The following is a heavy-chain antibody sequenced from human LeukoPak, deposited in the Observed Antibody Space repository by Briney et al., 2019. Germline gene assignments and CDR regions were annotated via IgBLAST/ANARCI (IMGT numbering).Heavy chain of an antibody. D-gene: IGHD5-12*01. Sequence: KTGGSLRLSCAASGFIVTGNSLSWVRQAPGQGPEWVSSISSSSSYIYYADPVKGRFTISRDNAKNSLYLQMNSLRAEDTAVYYCAREYSGYDCLDYWGQGTLVTVSS. J-gene: IGHJ4*02. CDR3: AREYSGYDCLDY. CDR2: ISSSSSYI. CDR1: GFIVTGNS. V-gene: IGHV3-21*01.